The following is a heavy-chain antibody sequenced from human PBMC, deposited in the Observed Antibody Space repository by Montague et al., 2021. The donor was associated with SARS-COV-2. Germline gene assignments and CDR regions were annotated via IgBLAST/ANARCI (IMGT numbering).Heavy chain of an antibody. V-gene: IGHV4-59*08. Sequence: SETLSLTCTVSGGSISSYYWSWIRQPPGKGLEWIGDIYYSGSTEYSPSLKSRVTMSIDTSKNQFSLRLNSVTAADTAVYFCARTTYFDLASIYYYVIDVWGQGTTVTVSS. J-gene: IGHJ6*02. CDR1: GGSISSYY. CDR3: ARTTYFDLASIYYYVIDV. D-gene: IGHD3-9*01. CDR2: IYYSGST.